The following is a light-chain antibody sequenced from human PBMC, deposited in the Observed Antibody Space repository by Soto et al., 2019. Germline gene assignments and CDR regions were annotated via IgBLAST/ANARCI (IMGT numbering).Light chain of an antibody. J-gene: IGLJ1*01. Sequence: QSALTQPASVSGSPGQSITISCTGTSSDVGAYYSVSWYQHHPGKAPKLIIYGVTNRPSGVSNRFSGSKSGNTASLTISGLKAEDEADYHCSAYTSGSSNYVFGTGTKATVL. CDR2: GVT. CDR1: SSDVGAYYS. V-gene: IGLV2-14*01. CDR3: SAYTSGSSNYV.